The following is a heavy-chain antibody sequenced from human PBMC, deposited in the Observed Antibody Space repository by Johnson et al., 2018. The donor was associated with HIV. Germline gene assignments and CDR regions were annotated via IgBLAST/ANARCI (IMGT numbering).Heavy chain of an antibody. CDR2: IYSGGST. CDR3: AKDGIVVVVAATDAFDI. D-gene: IGHD2-15*01. Sequence: VQLVESGGGVVQPGRSLRLSCVASGFTVSSNYMSWVRQAPGKGLEWVSVIYSGGSTYYADSVKGRFTISRDNSKNTLYLQMNSLRAEDTAVYYCAKDGIVVVVAATDAFDIWGQGTMVTVSS. J-gene: IGHJ3*02. V-gene: IGHV3-53*01. CDR1: GFTVSSNY.